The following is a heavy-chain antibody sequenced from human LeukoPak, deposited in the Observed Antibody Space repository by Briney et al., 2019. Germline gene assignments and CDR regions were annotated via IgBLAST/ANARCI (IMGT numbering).Heavy chain of an antibody. V-gene: IGHV4-59*01. CDR1: GGSISSYY. Sequence: SETLSLTCTVSGGSISSYYWSWIRQPPGKGLEWIGYIYYSGSTNYNPSLKSRVTISVDTSKNQFSLKLSSVTAADTAVYYCARGLSGYGPFDYWGQGTLVTVSS. CDR3: ARGLSGYGPFDY. D-gene: IGHD5-12*01. J-gene: IGHJ4*02. CDR2: IYYSGST.